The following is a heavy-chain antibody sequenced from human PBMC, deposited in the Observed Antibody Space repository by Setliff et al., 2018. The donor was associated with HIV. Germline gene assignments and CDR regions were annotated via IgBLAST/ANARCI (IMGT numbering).Heavy chain of an antibody. J-gene: IGHJ6*03. Sequence: PGGSLRLFCAASGFTFTNYYMHWVRQVPGKGLVWVSLISRDGDNSHYADSVKGRFTISRDNAKNTLYLQMNSLRVEDTAVYYCARCPRYCGGSGCDPQYSHMDVWGQGTTVTVSS. CDR2: ISRDGDNS. CDR1: GFTFTNYY. V-gene: IGHV3-74*01. CDR3: ARCPRYCGGSGCDPQYSHMDV. D-gene: IGHD2-21*01.